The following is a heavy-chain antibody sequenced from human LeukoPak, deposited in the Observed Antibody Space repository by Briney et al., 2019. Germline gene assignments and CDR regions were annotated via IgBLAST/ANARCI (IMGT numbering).Heavy chain of an antibody. Sequence: MSGGSLRLSCTASGFTFGDYAMSWFRQAPGQGLEWVARIKTKTDGETTDYAAPVKGRFTISRDDSKNTLYLQMNSLKTEDTAVYYCTTDYYDYVWGSYRPDYWGQGTLVTVSS. CDR2: IKTKTDGETT. V-gene: IGHV3-15*01. J-gene: IGHJ4*02. CDR1: GFTFGDYA. CDR3: TTDYYDYVWGSYRPDY. D-gene: IGHD3-16*02.